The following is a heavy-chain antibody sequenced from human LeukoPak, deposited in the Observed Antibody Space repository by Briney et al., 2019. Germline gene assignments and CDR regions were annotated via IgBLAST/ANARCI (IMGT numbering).Heavy chain of an antibody. V-gene: IGHV4-59*08. Sequence: SETLSLTCTVSGGSINSYYWSWIRQPPGKGLEWIGYIYYSGSTNYNPSLKSRVTISVDSSKSHFSLRLSSVTAADTAVYYCARLDITGAKFDFWGQGTLVTVSS. CDR3: ARLDITGAKFDF. J-gene: IGHJ4*02. CDR1: GGSINSYY. CDR2: IYYSGST. D-gene: IGHD1/OR15-1a*01.